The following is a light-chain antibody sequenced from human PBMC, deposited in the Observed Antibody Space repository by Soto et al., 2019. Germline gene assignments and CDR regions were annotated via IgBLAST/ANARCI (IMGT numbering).Light chain of an antibody. J-gene: IGKJ1*01. Sequence: EIVLTQSPGTLSLSPGERATLSCRASQSVSSSYLAWYQQKPGQAPRLLIYGASSRATGIPDRFSGSGSGTVFTLSISRLEPEDFAVYYCQQYVSSPWTFGQGTKVEIK. CDR2: GAS. CDR3: QQYVSSPWT. V-gene: IGKV3-20*01. CDR1: QSVSSSY.